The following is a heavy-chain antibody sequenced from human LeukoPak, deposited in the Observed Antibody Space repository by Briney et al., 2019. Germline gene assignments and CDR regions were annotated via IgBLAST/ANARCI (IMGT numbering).Heavy chain of an antibody. CDR2: IYYSGIT. J-gene: IGHJ3*02. D-gene: IGHD2-21*02. Sequence: SETLSLTCTVSGGSISSYYWSWLRQPPGKGLEWIGYIYYSGITYYNPSLKSRVTISVDTSKNQFSLKLSSVTAADTAVYYCARGVTAIWGGFDIWGQGTMVTVSS. V-gene: IGHV4-59*08. CDR1: GGSISSYY. CDR3: ARGVTAIWGGFDI.